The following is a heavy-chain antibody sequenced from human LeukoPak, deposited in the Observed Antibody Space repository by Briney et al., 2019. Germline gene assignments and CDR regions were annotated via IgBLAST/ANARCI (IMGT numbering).Heavy chain of an antibody. Sequence: PGGSLRLSCAASGFTFSSYGMHWVRQAPGKGLEWVAVISYDGSNKYYADSVKGRFTISRDNSKNTLYLQMNSLRAEDTALYYCANDRVGSGWYSTDYWGQGTLVTVSS. CDR1: GFTFSSYG. CDR3: ANDRVGSGWYSTDY. V-gene: IGHV3-30*18. J-gene: IGHJ4*02. D-gene: IGHD6-19*01. CDR2: ISYDGSNK.